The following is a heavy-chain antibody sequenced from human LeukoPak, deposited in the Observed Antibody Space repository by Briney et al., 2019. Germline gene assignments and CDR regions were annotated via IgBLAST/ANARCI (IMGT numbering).Heavy chain of an antibody. J-gene: IGHJ4*02. CDR3: AREGGYIAPLAL. D-gene: IGHD6-13*01. CDR1: GGSISSYY. V-gene: IGHV4-59*12. Sequence: SETLSLTCTVSGGSISSYYWSWIRQPPGKGLEWIGYISYSGNTNYNPSLKSRVTISVDTSKNQFSLKLTSVTAADTAVYYCAREGGYIAPLALWGQGTLVTVSA. CDR2: ISYSGNT.